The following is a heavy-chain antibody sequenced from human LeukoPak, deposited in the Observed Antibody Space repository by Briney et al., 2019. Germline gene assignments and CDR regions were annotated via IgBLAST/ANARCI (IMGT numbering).Heavy chain of an antibody. J-gene: IGHJ4*02. V-gene: IGHV3-30*18. CDR3: AKVLGRSYYDTRGPTDY. CDR1: GFTFSSYG. Sequence: PGGSLRLSCAASGFTFSSYGMHWVRQAPGRGLEWVAFISYEGSNKYYVDSVKGRFTISRDNSKNTLYLQMNSLRPEDTAVYYCAKVLGRSYYDTRGPTDYWGQGTLVTVSS. CDR2: ISYEGSNK. D-gene: IGHD3-22*01.